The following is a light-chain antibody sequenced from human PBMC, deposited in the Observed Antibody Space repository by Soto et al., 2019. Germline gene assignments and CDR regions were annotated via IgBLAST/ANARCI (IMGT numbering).Light chain of an antibody. Sequence: IQLTQSPSSLSASVGDRVNITCRASQGISSYLAWYQQKPGKAPKLLIYAASTLRSGVPSRFSGSGAGTDFTLTISSQQPEDCATYYCQQLNSYPLTVGGGTKVEIK. CDR3: QQLNSYPLT. V-gene: IGKV1-9*01. CDR2: AAS. J-gene: IGKJ4*01. CDR1: QGISSY.